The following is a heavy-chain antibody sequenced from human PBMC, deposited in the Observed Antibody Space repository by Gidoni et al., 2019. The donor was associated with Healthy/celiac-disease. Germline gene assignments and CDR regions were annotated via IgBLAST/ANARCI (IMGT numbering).Heavy chain of an antibody. D-gene: IGHD3-22*01. V-gene: IGHV4-39*01. CDR3: ARSGENYYDSSGYRKSYWYFDL. CDR1: GGSIRSSSYY. J-gene: IGHJ2*01. Sequence: QLQLQESGPGLVKPSETLSLTCTVSGGSIRSSSYYWGWIRQPPGKGLEWIGSIYYSGSTYYNPSLKRRVTISVDTSKNQFSLKLSSVTAADTAVYYCARSGENYYDSSGYRKSYWYFDLWGRGTLVTVSS. CDR2: IYYSGST.